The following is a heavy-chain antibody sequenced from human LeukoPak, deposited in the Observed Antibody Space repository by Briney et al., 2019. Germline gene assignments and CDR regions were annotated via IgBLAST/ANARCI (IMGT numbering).Heavy chain of an antibody. CDR3: ARGYYDSGDPYYFDY. V-gene: IGHV3-11*04. D-gene: IGHD3-22*01. CDR2: ISSSGTTI. CDR1: GFTFSDYY. J-gene: IGHJ4*02. Sequence: PGGSLRLSCAASGFTFSDYYMSWIRQAPGKGLEWVSYISSSGTTIYYADSVKGRFTISRDNAKNSLYLQMNSLRAEDTAVYYCARGYYDSGDPYYFDYWGQGTLVTVSS.